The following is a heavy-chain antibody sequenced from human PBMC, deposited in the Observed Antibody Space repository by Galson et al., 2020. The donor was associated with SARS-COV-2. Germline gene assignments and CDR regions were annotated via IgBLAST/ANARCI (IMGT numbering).Heavy chain of an antibody. D-gene: IGHD3-22*01. Sequence: ASETLSLTCTISGGPISSPTSYWGWIRQPPGKGLEWIGNIYHSGSTYYIPSLKSRVSISVDTSKNQLSLKLRSVTAADTAVYYCARGNYYDTAGSIDAFDIWGQGTVVTVSS. CDR2: IYHSGST. CDR3: ARGNYYDTAGSIDAFDI. J-gene: IGHJ3*02. CDR1: GGPISSPTSY. V-gene: IGHV4-39*07.